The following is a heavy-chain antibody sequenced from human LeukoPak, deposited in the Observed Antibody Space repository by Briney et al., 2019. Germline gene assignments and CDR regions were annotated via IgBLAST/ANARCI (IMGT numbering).Heavy chain of an antibody. CDR2: IYHGGTT. CDR1: GYFISSGYY. Sequence: TTSETLSLTCTVSGYFISSGYYWGWIRQPPGKGLEWIGNIYHGGTTYYNPSLKSRVTISVDTSKNQFSLKLNSVTAADTAVYYCARVWIASGSYYDDRGAFDYWGQGTLVTVSS. J-gene: IGHJ4*02. D-gene: IGHD1-26*01. V-gene: IGHV4-38-2*02. CDR3: ARVWIASGSYYDDRGAFDY.